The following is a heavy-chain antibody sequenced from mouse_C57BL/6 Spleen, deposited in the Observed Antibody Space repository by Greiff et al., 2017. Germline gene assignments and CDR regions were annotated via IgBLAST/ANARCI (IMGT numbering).Heavy chain of an antibody. J-gene: IGHJ3*01. Sequence: QVQLQQSGPELVKPGASVKISCKASGYAFSSSWMNWVKQRPGKGLEWIGRIYPGDGDTNYNGKFKGKATLTADKSSSTAYMQLSSLTSEDSAVYFCERDYGSRPGWFSYWGQGTLVTVSA. V-gene: IGHV1-82*01. CDR2: IYPGDGDT. D-gene: IGHD1-1*01. CDR3: ERDYGSRPGWFSY. CDR1: GYAFSSSW.